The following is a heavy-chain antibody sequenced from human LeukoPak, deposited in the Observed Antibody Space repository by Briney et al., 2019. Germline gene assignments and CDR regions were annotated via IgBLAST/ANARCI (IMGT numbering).Heavy chain of an antibody. CDR1: GYTFTSYD. D-gene: IGHD4-17*01. Sequence: ASVKVSCKASGYTFTSYDINWVRQATGQGLEWMGWMNPNSGNTGYAQRFQGRVTMTRNTSISTAYMELSSLRSEDTAVYYCARGLYGDFAGYYYYYMDVWGKGTTVTVSS. CDR3: ARGLYGDFAGYYYYYMDV. V-gene: IGHV1-8*01. J-gene: IGHJ6*03. CDR2: MNPNSGNT.